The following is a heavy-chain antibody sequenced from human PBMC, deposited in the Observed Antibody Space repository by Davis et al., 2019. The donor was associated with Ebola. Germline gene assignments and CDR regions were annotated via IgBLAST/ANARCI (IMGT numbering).Heavy chain of an antibody. CDR2: INHSGST. Sequence: SETLSLTCAVYGGSFSGYYWSWIRQPPGKGLEWIGEINHSGSTNYNPSLKSRVTISVDTSKNQFSLKLSSVTAADTAVYYCARVTGYYDSSGYYGDAFDIWGQGTMVTVSS. V-gene: IGHV4-34*01. D-gene: IGHD3-22*01. CDR1: GGSFSGYY. CDR3: ARVTGYYDSSGYYGDAFDI. J-gene: IGHJ3*02.